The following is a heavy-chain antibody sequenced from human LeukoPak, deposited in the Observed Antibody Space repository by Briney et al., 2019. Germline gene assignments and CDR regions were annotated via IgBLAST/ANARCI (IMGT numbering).Heavy chain of an antibody. CDR1: GASISSYF. V-gene: IGHV4-4*07. CDR2: FYPSGNT. J-gene: IGHJ6*02. CDR3: ARDSGSINYFYGMDV. D-gene: IGHD1-26*01. Sequence: SETLSLTCTVSGASISSYFRSWIRQPAGKGLEWIGRFYPSGNTNYSRSLESRVTMSVDTSRNQLSLEVRSVTAADTAVYYCARDSGSINYFYGMDVWGQGTTVTVSS.